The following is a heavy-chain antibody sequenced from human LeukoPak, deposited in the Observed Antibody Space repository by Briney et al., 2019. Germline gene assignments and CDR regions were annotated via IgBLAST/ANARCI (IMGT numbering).Heavy chain of an antibody. CDR2: INQDGSEK. CDR1: GFTFSNAW. D-gene: IGHD2-2*01. V-gene: IGHV3-7*01. CDR3: PPHCSSASCPDY. Sequence: GGSLRLSCAASGFTFSNAWMSWVRQAPGKGLEWVANINQDGSEKYYVDSVKGRFTISRDNARNSLYLQMNSLRTEDTSVYYCPPHCSSASCPDYWGQGTLVTVSS. J-gene: IGHJ4*02.